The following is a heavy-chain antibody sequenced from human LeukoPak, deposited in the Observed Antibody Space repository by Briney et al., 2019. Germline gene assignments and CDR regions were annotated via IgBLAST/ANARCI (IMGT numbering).Heavy chain of an antibody. J-gene: IGHJ4*02. D-gene: IGHD3-16*01. CDR1: GYSFTKHW. CDR2: IYPDDSDI. CDR3: ARRSDSLGVDY. Sequence: GESLKISCKASGYSFTKHWIAWVRQMPGKGLEWMGMIYPDDSDIRYSPSFQGQVTISADKSISTAYLQWASLKASDTGIYCCARRSDSLGVDYWGQGTRVTVSS. V-gene: IGHV5-51*01.